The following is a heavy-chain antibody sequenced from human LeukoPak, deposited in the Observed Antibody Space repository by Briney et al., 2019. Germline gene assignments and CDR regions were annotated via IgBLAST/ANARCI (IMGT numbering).Heavy chain of an antibody. V-gene: IGHV4-39*01. CDR3: ARPLASGWYSWFDP. J-gene: IGHJ5*02. Sequence: PSETLSLTCTVSGDSISGGSYSWGWMRQPPGKGLEWIGSVHYSGSNYYNPSLNSRATISVDTPKNQYSLTLSSVADADTAVYYCARPLASGWYSWFDPWGQGTLVTVSS. CDR2: VHYSGSN. CDR1: GDSISGGSYS. D-gene: IGHD6-19*01.